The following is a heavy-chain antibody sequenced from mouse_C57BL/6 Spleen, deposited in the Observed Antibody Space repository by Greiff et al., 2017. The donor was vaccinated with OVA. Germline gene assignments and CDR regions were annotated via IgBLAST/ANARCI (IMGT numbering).Heavy chain of an antibody. V-gene: IGHV1-39*01. CDR1: GYSFTDYN. CDR3: ARGDYYGSSYGIY. J-gene: IGHJ2*01. D-gene: IGHD1-1*01. CDR2: INPNYGTT. Sequence: EVQVVESGPELVKPGASVKISCKASGYSFTDYNMHWVKQSTGKSLEWIGVINPNYGTTSYNQKFKGKATLTVDQSSSTAYMQLNSLTSEDAAVYYGARGDYYGSSYGIYWGQGTTLTVSS.